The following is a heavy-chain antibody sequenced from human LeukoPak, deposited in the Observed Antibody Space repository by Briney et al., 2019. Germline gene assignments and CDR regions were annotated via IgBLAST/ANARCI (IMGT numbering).Heavy chain of an antibody. V-gene: IGHV3-30*02. CDR2: IRYDGTNK. CDR1: GFSFSSYG. J-gene: IGHJ4*02. D-gene: IGHD1-26*01. CDR3: AKGSHGDYSGSPPTGY. Sequence: GGSLRLSCEASGFSFSSYGLHWVRQAPGKGPEWVAFIRYDGTNKYYADSVKGRFTISRDNSKNTLYLQMNGLRVEDTAVYYCAKGSHGDYSGSPPTGYWGQGTLVTVSS.